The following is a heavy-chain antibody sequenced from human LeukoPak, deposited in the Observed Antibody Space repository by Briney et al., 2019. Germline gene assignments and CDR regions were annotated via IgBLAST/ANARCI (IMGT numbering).Heavy chain of an antibody. V-gene: IGHV3-23*01. CDR3: AKDQLAVLTGSRTFDY. D-gene: IGHD3-9*01. J-gene: IGHJ4*02. Sequence: GGSLRLSCGASGFTFSGYAMNWVRQAPGKGLEWVSALSGSGGRAYYADSVKGRFTISRDNSKNTVFMQMNSLRAEDAAVYYCAKDQLAVLTGSRTFDYWGQGALVIVSS. CDR2: LSGSGGRA. CDR1: GFTFSGYA.